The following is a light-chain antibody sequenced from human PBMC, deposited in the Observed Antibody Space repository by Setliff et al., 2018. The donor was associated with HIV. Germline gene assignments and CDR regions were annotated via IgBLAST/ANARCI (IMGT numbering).Light chain of an antibody. J-gene: IGLJ1*01. V-gene: IGLV2-14*02. Sequence: QSALTQPASVSGSPGQSITISCTGTSSDVGSYNLVSWYQQHPGKAPKLMISDVSKRPSGVSNRFSGSKSGNTASLTISGLQAEDEADYYCSSYTSSSPPYVFGTGTKVTVL. CDR3: SSYTSSSPPYV. CDR1: SSDVGSYNL. CDR2: DVS.